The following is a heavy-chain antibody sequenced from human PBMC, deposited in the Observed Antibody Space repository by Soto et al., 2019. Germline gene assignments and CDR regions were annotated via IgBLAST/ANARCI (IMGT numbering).Heavy chain of an antibody. J-gene: IGHJ5*02. CDR3: AKGEHGHCSGGSYRGWGWFDP. CDR1: GFTFEHYA. V-gene: IGHV3-9*01. Sequence: EVQLVESGGGLVQPGTSLRLSCAASGFTFEHYAMHWVRQAPGKGLAWVSGITYNSSNIVYADSVKGRFTISRDNAKNSLNLHMNTLRVDDTACYYCAKGEHGHCSGGSYRGWGWFDPWGQGTLVTVSS. CDR2: ITYNSSNI. D-gene: IGHD2-15*01.